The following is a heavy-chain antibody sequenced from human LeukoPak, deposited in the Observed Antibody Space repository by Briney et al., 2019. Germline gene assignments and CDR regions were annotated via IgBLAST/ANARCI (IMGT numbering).Heavy chain of an antibody. CDR2: LKQDGREK. J-gene: IGHJ5*02. CDR3: ARDKRSYGSGSYYYWFDP. Sequence: PGGCLRLSCAASGVSFGSDWMTWGRQAPGKGLEWLASLKQDGREKHYVHSVKGRFTISRDNAKNPLYLQMNSLRAEDTAVYYCARDKRSYGSGSYYYWFDPWGQGTLVTVSS. CDR1: GVSFGSDW. V-gene: IGHV3-7*01. D-gene: IGHD3-10*01.